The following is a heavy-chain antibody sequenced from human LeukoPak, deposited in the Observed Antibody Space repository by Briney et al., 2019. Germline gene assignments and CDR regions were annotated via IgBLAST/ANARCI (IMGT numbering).Heavy chain of an antibody. CDR3: ARRLRSDRGDRRFDY. J-gene: IGHJ4*02. CDR2: MFYGGNT. V-gene: IGHV4-59*05. CDR1: GFTFSSYA. Sequence: GSLRLSCAASGFTFSSYAMSWVRQPPGKGLEWIGGMFYGGNTNFNPSLKSRVSISLDTSKNQFSLKLSSLTAADTAVYYCARRLRSDRGDRRFDYWGQGTLVTVSS. D-gene: IGHD3-16*02.